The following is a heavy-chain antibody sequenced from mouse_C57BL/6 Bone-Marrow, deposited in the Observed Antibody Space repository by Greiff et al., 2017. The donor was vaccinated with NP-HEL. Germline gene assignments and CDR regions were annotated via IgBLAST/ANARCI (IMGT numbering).Heavy chain of an antibody. D-gene: IGHD2-5*01. V-gene: IGHV5-6*01. CDR3: ARNYYSNYFDY. J-gene: IGHJ2*01. Sequence: DVHLVESGGDLVKPGGSLKLSCAASGFTFSSYGMSWVRQTPDKRLEWVATISSGGSYTYYPDSVKGRFTISRDNAKNTLYLKMSSLKSEDTAMYYCARNYYSNYFDYWGQGTTLTVSS. CDR2: ISSGGSYT. CDR1: GFTFSSYG.